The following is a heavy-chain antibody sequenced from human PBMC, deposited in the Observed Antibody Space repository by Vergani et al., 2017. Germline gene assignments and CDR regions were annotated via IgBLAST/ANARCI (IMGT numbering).Heavy chain of an antibody. Sequence: EVQLLESGGGLVQPGGSLRLSCAASGFRFSSYAMSWVRQAPGKGLEWVGFIRSKAYGGTTEYAASVKGRFTISRDDSKSIAYLQMNSLKTEDTAVYYCTRAPQGEAGQWPGWYFDLWGRGTLVTVSS. CDR2: IRSKAYGGTT. CDR3: TRAPQGEAGQWPGWYFDL. CDR1: GFRFSSYA. J-gene: IGHJ2*01. D-gene: IGHD6-19*01. V-gene: IGHV3-49*04.